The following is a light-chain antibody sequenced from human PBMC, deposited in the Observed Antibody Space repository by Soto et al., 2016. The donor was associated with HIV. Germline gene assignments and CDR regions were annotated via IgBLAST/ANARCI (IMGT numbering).Light chain of an antibody. Sequence: SYVLTQPPSVSVASGETATITCGGDNIGTKAVHWYQQRPGQAPVLVLFDDSDRPSGIPERFSASKSQNTATLTIRRVEARDEADFYCQVWDNISGHTYVFGTGTKVTVL. CDR2: DDS. V-gene: IGLV3-21*02. CDR3: QVWDNISGHTYV. J-gene: IGLJ1*01. CDR1: NIGTKA.